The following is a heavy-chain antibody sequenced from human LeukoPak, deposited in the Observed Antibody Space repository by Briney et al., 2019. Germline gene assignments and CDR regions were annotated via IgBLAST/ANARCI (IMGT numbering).Heavy chain of an antibody. J-gene: IGHJ4*02. CDR2: ISYDGSNK. D-gene: IGHD4-11*01. CDR3: ARSALSYSNYYFDY. Sequence: GRSLRLSCAASGFTFSSYGMHWVRQAPGKGLEWVAVISYDGSNKYYADSVKGRFTISRDNSKNTLYLQMNSLRAEDTAVYYCARSALSYSNYYFDYWGQGTLVTVSS. CDR1: GFTFSSYG. V-gene: IGHV3-30*19.